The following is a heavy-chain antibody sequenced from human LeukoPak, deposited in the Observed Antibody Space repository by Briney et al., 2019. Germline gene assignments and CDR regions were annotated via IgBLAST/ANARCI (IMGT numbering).Heavy chain of an antibody. V-gene: IGHV4-61*02. CDR1: GGSISSGSYY. CDR3: ARAPAGQSRDSYNLYSDY. D-gene: IGHD5-24*01. CDR2: IYTSGST. Sequence: SETLSLTCTVSGGSISSGSYYWSWIRQPAGKGLEWIGRIYTSGSTNYNPSLKSRVTISVDTSKNQFSMKLSSVTAADTAVYYCARAPAGQSRDSYNLYSDYWGQGTLVTVSS. J-gene: IGHJ4*02.